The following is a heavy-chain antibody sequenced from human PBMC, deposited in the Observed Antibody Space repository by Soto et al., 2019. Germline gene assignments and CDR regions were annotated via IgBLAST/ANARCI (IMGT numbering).Heavy chain of an antibody. D-gene: IGHD2-15*01. J-gene: IGHJ4*02. CDR2: IYSGGST. Sequence: GGSLRLSCAASGFTVSSNYMSWVRQAPGKGLEWVSVIYSGGSTYYADSVKGRFTISRHNSKNTLYLQMNSLRAEDTAVYYCARDLRGGRYYFDYWGQGTLVTVSS. CDR3: ARDLRGGRYYFDY. CDR1: GFTVSSNY. V-gene: IGHV3-53*04.